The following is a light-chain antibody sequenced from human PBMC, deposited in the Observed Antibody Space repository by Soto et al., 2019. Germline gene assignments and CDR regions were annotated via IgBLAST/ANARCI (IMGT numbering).Light chain of an antibody. V-gene: IGLV2-14*01. CDR3: SSYKSSNTPYV. CDR1: SSDVGGYNF. CDR2: EVT. Sequence: QSVLTQPASVSGSPGQSITISCTGSSSDVGGYNFVSWYQHHPGKAPKLILYEVTTRPSGVSSRFSGSKSGNTASLTISGLQADDEANYYCSSYKSSNTPYVFRTGTKVTVL. J-gene: IGLJ1*01.